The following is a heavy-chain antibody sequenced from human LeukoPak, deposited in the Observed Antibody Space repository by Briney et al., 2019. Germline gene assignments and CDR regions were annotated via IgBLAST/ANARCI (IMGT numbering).Heavy chain of an antibody. D-gene: IGHD3-10*01. J-gene: IGHJ5*02. CDR1: GGSFSGDY. CDR2: INHSGST. V-gene: IGHV4-34*01. Sequence: PSETLSLTCAVYGGSFSGDYWSWVRQPPGKGGEGSGEINHSGSTNYNPSLKRRGTISVETTKNQFSLKLSSVAAADAAVDYCATLFITMVRRVSNWFDPWGQGTLVTVSS. CDR3: ATLFITMVRRVSNWFDP.